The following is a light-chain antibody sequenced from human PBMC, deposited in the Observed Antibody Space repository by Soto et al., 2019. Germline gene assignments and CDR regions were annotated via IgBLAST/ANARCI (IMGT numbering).Light chain of an antibody. Sequence: DIPMTQSPSTLSASIGDRVTITCRASQTVYTWLAWYQQKPGTAPKLLIYEASTLHSGVPSRFSGSGSGTEFTLVISRLQPDDLATYYCQQYSSYSPYTFGQGTKVDIK. J-gene: IGKJ2*01. CDR1: QTVYTW. V-gene: IGKV1-5*03. CDR2: EAS. CDR3: QQYSSYSPYT.